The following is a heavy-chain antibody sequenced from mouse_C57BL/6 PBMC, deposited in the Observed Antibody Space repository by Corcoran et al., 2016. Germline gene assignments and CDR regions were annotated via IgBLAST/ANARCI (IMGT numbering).Heavy chain of an antibody. D-gene: IGHD3-2*02. Sequence: EVQLQPSGPELVKPGPSVKIPCKSAGYTFTDYNMDWVKQSHGKSLEWIGDINPNNGGTIYNQKFKGKATLTVDKSSSTAYMELRSLTSEDTAVYYCARKETAQNYLDYWGQGTTLTVSS. CDR1: GYTFTDYN. CDR3: ARKETAQNYLDY. V-gene: IGHV1-18*01. J-gene: IGHJ2*01. CDR2: INPNNGGT.